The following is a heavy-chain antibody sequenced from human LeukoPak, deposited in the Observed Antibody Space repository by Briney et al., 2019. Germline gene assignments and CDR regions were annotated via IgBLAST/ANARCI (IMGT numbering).Heavy chain of an antibody. D-gene: IGHD1-20*01. V-gene: IGHV3-21*05. CDR2: IGLASGFV. Sequence: GGSLRLSCAASGFTFSDYSMNWVRRAPGRGLEWISYIGLASGFVSYADSVKGRFTISSNTARNSVYLQMNSLRAEDTAVYYCARDHNWAFDSWGQGTLVTVSS. CDR3: ARDHNWAFDS. J-gene: IGHJ4*02. CDR1: GFTFSDYS.